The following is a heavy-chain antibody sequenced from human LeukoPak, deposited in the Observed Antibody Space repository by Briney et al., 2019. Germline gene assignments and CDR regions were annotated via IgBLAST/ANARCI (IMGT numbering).Heavy chain of an antibody. CDR3: ATTVTPFDY. J-gene: IGHJ4*02. V-gene: IGHV1-8*01. Sequence: ASVKVSCKASGYTFTSYDINWVRQATGQGLEWMGWMNPNSGNTGYAQKFQGRVSMTRDTSISTAYMELSSLTPEDTAIYYCATTVTPFDYWGQGTLVTVSS. D-gene: IGHD4-17*01. CDR1: GYTFTSYD. CDR2: MNPNSGNT.